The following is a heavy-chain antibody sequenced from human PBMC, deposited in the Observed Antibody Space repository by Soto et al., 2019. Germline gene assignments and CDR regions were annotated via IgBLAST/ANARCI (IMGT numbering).Heavy chain of an antibody. CDR1: GFTFSDSA. CDR2: IRNKGNNYAT. V-gene: IGHV3-73*02. J-gene: IGHJ4*02. CDR3: TSRRDWTAVDPLDY. D-gene: IGHD5-18*01. Sequence: EVQLVESGGGLVQPGGSLKLSCAASGFTFSDSAMHWVRQASGKGLEWVGRIRNKGNNYATAYTASVKGRFTISRDDSKNTVSLQMNSLKSDDTAVYYCTSRRDWTAVDPLDYWGLGTLVTVSS.